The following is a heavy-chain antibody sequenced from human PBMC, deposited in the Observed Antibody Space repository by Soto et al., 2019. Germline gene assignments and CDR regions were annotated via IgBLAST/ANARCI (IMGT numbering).Heavy chain of an antibody. V-gene: IGHV3-9*01. Sequence: SLKISCAASGFTFDDYAMHWVRQAPGKGLEWVSGISWNSGSIGYADSVKGRFTISRDNAKNSLYLQMNSLRAEDTALYYCAKAGVGSSSALYYYYYYYMDVWGKGTTVTVSS. J-gene: IGHJ6*03. CDR3: AKAGVGSSSALYYYYYYYMDV. CDR1: GFTFDDYA. D-gene: IGHD6-6*01. CDR2: ISWNSGSI.